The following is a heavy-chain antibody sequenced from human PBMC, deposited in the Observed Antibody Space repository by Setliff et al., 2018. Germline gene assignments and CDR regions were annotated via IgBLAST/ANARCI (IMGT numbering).Heavy chain of an antibody. V-gene: IGHV3-48*04. CDR2: ISSGSLII. CDR1: GFTFSTYT. Sequence: GGSLRLSCAVSGFTFSTYTMNWVRQAPGKGPEWVSYISSGSLIIYYADSVKGRFTISRDNAKNSLYLQMNSLRAEVTAVYYCARGHTTVSTGYWGQGTLVTVSS. D-gene: IGHD4-17*01. CDR3: ARGHTTVSTGY. J-gene: IGHJ4*02.